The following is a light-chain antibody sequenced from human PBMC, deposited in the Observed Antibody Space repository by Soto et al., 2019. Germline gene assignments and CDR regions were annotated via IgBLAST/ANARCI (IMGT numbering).Light chain of an antibody. J-gene: IGKJ4*01. Sequence: EIVMTQSPATLSVSPGERATLSCRASQSVSSSYLAWYQQKPGQAPRLLIYGASTRATGIPARFSGSGSGTEFTLTISSLQSEDFAVYYCQQYNNWPLLTFGGGTKVAIK. V-gene: IGKV3-15*01. CDR2: GAS. CDR1: QSVSSSY. CDR3: QQYNNWPLLT.